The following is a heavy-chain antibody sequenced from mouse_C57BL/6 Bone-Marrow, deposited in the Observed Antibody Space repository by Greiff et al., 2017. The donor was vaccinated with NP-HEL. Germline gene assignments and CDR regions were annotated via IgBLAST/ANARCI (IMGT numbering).Heavy chain of an antibody. CDR1: GYTFTTYW. J-gene: IGHJ2*01. V-gene: IGHV1-7*01. CDR3: ARLLRDD. Sequence: VQLQQSGAELAKPGASVKLSCKASGYTFTTYWMHWVKQRPGQGLEWIGYINPSSGYTKYNQKFRDKATLTADKSYSKAYMQLGSLTYEDAAVYYGARLLRDDWGQGTTLTVSS. D-gene: IGHD1-1*01. CDR2: INPSSGYT.